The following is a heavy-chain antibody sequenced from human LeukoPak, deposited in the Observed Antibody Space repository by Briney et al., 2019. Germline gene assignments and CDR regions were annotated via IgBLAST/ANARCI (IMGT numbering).Heavy chain of an antibody. V-gene: IGHV3-9*03. CDR3: AKGRDILTGLYNPGFDY. J-gene: IGHJ4*02. D-gene: IGHD3-9*01. CDR1: GFTFDDYA. CDR2: ISWNSGSI. Sequence: GRSLRLSCAASGFTFDDYAMHWVRQAPGKGLEWVSSISWNSGSIAYADSVRGRFTISRDNAKNSLYLQMNSLRAEDMALYYCAKGRDILTGLYNPGFDYWGQGSLVTVSA.